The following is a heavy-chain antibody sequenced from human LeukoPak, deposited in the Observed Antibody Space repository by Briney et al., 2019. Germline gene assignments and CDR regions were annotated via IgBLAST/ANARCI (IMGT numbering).Heavy chain of an antibody. Sequence: SETLSLTCTVSGGSISNYYWNWIRQPPGKGLEWIGSIYYSGSTNYNPFLKSRVTISVDTSKNQFSLKLSSVTAADTAVYYCARSLGQYTYGLLGYWGQGTLVTVSS. D-gene: IGHD5-18*01. J-gene: IGHJ4*02. V-gene: IGHV4-59*01. CDR3: ARSLGQYTYGLLGY. CDR1: GGSISNYY. CDR2: IYYSGST.